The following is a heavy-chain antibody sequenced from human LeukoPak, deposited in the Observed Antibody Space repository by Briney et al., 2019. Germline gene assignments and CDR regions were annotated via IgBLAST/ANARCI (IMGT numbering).Heavy chain of an antibody. Sequence: PSETLSLTCTVSGGSISSYYWSWIRQPPGKGLEWIGYIYYSGSTNYNPSLKSRVTISVDTSKNQFSLKLSSVTAADTAVYYCARLRKDYYDSTGDAFDIWGQGTMVTVSS. V-gene: IGHV4-59*01. D-gene: IGHD3-22*01. CDR2: IYYSGST. J-gene: IGHJ3*02. CDR1: GGSISSYY. CDR3: ARLRKDYYDSTGDAFDI.